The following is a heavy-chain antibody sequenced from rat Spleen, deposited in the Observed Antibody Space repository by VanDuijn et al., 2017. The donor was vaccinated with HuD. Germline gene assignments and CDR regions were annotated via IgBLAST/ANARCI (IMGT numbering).Heavy chain of an antibody. V-gene: IGHV2S12*01. J-gene: IGHJ2*01. Sequence: QVHLRESGPGLVQPSQTLSLTCTVAGFSLNSNGVSWVRQPPGKGLEWIAAISSGGSTYYNSALKSRLSISRDTSKSQVFLKMNSLQTEDTAMYFCATFAYWGQGVMVTVSS. CDR2: ISSGGST. CDR3: ATFAY. CDR1: GFSLNSNG.